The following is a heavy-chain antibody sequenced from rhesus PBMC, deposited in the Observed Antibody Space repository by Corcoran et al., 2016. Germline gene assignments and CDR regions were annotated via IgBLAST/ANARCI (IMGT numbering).Heavy chain of an antibody. D-gene: IGHD6-31*01. V-gene: IGHV3-22*01. Sequence: EVQLVESGGGLVQPGGSLRLSCVASGLTFSNYGFHWVRKDPGKERQWVSAIERNGDTTIYTHSVKGRFTISRENAKNTLYRRVDSLKVDDTAVYYCARGASGAGDYWGQGVLVTVSS. CDR2: IERNGDTT. J-gene: IGHJ4*01. CDR3: ARGASGAGDY. CDR1: GLTFSNYG.